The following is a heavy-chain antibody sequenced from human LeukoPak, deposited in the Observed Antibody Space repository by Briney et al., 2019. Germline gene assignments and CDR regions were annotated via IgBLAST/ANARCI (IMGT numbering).Heavy chain of an antibody. CDR3: ARHYDFFDP. V-gene: IGHV4-59*08. Sequence: PSETLSLTCTVSGGSISSYYWSWIRQPPGKGLEWIGYIYYSGGTNYNPSLKSRVTISVDTSKNQFSLKLSSVTAADTAVYYCARHYDFFDPWGQGTLVTVSS. CDR1: GGSISSYY. J-gene: IGHJ5*02. D-gene: IGHD3-3*01. CDR2: IYYSGGT.